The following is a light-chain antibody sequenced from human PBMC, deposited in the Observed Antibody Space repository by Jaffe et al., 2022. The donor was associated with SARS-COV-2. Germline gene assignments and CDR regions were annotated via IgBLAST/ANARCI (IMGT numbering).Light chain of an antibody. CDR1: SSDLGGYDF. J-gene: IGLJ1*01. CDR2: DVN. Sequence: QSALTQPASVSGSPGQSITISCTGTSSDLGGYDFVSWYQHHPGKAPKLMIYDVNNRPSGVSNRFSGSKSGNTASLTISGLQAEDEADYYCSSFTTSSTFVFGTGTRVTVL. CDR3: SSFTTSSTFV. V-gene: IGLV2-14*01.